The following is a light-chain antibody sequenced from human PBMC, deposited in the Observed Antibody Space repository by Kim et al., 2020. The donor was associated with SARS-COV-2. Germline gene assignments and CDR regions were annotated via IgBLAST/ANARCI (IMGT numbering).Light chain of an antibody. V-gene: IGKV3-11*01. CDR3: QQRSDWPLT. Sequence: EIVLTQSPATLSLSPGEGATLSCRASQYIDIYLAWYQQKLGRPPRLLIYDTSNRASGIPARFSGSGSGTDFTLTISSLEPEDFAVYFCQQRSDWPLTFGGGTKVDIK. J-gene: IGKJ4*01. CDR2: DTS. CDR1: QYIDIY.